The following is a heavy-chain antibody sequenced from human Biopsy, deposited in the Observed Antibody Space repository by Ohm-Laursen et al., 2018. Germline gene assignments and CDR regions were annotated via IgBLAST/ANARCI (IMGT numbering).Heavy chain of an antibody. CDR2: IYTIGDT. J-gene: IGHJ3*01. D-gene: IGHD3-3*01. CDR3: AREDEGLLRALDL. Sequence: SETLSLTCTVSDASMTGYFWTWVRQPAGKGLEWIGHIYTIGDTTYNPSLESRVTMSLDTSKNQFSLKMTSLTAADTAVYFCAREDEGLLRALDLWGQGTMVTVSS. V-gene: IGHV4-4*07. CDR1: DASMTGYF.